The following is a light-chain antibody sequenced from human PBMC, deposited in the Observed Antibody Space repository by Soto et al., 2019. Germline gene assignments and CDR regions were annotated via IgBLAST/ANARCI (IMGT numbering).Light chain of an antibody. CDR2: DSS. Sequence: EIVLTQSQGTLSLSPGETATLSCRASQSVSSSYLAWYQQKPGQSPRLLIYDSSIRASGIPDRFIGYGSGTDFTLTISSLQSEDFAVYYGQQYNDRPPITFGQGTRLEIK. CDR1: QSVSSSY. J-gene: IGKJ5*01. V-gene: IGKV3D-20*02. CDR3: QQYNDRPPIT.